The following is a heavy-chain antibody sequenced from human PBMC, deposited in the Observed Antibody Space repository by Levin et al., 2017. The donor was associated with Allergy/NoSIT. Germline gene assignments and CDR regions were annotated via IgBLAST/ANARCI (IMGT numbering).Heavy chain of an antibody. CDR3: AKDLTNTGYCSGGSCYRLDY. V-gene: IGHV3-30*18. J-gene: IGHJ4*02. CDR1: GFTFSSYA. D-gene: IGHD2-15*01. Sequence: GESLKISCAASGFTFSSYAMHWVRVRQAPGKGLEWLSVISYDGSDEYYADSVKGRFTISRDNSKNTLYLQMNSLRAEDTAVYYCAKDLTNTGYCSGGSCYRLDYWGQGTLVTVSS. CDR2: ISYDGSDE.